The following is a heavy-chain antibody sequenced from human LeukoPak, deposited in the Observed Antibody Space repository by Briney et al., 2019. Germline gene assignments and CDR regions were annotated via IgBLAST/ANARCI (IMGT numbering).Heavy chain of an antibody. V-gene: IGHV1-2*02. CDR2: INPNSGGT. J-gene: IGHJ4*02. CDR3: ATGRGGGNSGFDY. D-gene: IGHD4-23*01. Sequence: ASVKVSCKASGYTFTGYYMHWVRQAPGQGLEWMGWINPNSGGTNYAQKFQGRATMTEDTSTDTAYMELSSLRSEDTAVYYCATGRGGGNSGFDYWGQGTLVTVSS. CDR1: GYTFTGYY.